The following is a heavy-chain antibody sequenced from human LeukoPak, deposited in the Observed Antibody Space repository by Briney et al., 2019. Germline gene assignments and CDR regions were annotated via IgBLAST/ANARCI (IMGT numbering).Heavy chain of an antibody. V-gene: IGHV4-38-2*02. CDR1: NYSISSGYY. D-gene: IGHD1-26*01. CDR3: AKEYSGSVGSFQY. CDR2: IHLSLGT. J-gene: IGHJ4*01. Sequence: SETLSHTCIVSNYSISSGYYWGWFRQPPGEGLEWIASIHLSLGTAYNPSLKSRVTISADTSKNQFSLKLSSVTAADAAFYYCAKEYSGSVGSFQYWGHGSLVTVSS.